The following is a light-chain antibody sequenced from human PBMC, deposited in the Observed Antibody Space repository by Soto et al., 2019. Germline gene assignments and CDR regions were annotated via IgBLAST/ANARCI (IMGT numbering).Light chain of an antibody. CDR1: SSDVGAYNY. Sequence: QSVLTQPASASGSPGQSITISCTGTSSDVGAYNYVSWYQLHPGKAPKLMIYDVTNRPSGVSNRFSGSKSGNTASLTLSGLQAEDEADYYCSSYTSSSTLVFGGGTKVTVL. J-gene: IGLJ2*01. CDR2: DVT. V-gene: IGLV2-14*03. CDR3: SSYTSSSTLV.